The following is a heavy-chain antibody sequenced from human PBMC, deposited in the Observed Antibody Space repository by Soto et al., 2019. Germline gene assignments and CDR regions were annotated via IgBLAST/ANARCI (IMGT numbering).Heavy chain of an antibody. Sequence: LRLSCAASGFPFTSYTMNWARQIPGKGLEWVSSIDSSGKFIYYADSMKGRFTISRDDAKKLLFLQMNSLRAEDTAVYYCARDQMHDYNYDSSGYWRGAFDVWGQGIRVTVSS. CDR3: ARDQMHDYNYDSSGYWRGAFDV. CDR1: GFPFTSYT. J-gene: IGHJ3*01. CDR2: IDSSGKFI. V-gene: IGHV3-21*01. D-gene: IGHD3-22*01.